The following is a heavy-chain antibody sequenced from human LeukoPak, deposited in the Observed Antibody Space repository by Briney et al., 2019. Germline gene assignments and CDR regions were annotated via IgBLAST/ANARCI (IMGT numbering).Heavy chain of an antibody. Sequence: PGGSLRLSCAASGFTFDDYAMHWVRQAPGKGLEWVSGISWNSGSIGYADSVKGRFTISRDNAKNSLYLQMSSLRAEDTALYYCAKQVAGNFDYWGQGTLVTVSS. V-gene: IGHV3-9*01. D-gene: IGHD6-19*01. CDR1: GFTFDDYA. CDR3: AKQVAGNFDY. CDR2: ISWNSGSI. J-gene: IGHJ4*02.